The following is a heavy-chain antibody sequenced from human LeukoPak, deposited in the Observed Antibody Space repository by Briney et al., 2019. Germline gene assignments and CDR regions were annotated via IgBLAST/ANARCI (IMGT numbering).Heavy chain of an antibody. CDR1: GGTFSSYA. J-gene: IGHJ6*02. CDR3: ARGRGYSYGYYYYYYGMDV. Sequence: SVKVSCKASGGTFSSYAISWVRQAPGQGLEWMGGIIPIFGTANYAQKFQGRVTITADESTSTAYMELSSLRSEGTAVYYCARGRGYSYGYYYYYYGMDVWGQGTTVTVSS. D-gene: IGHD5-18*01. CDR2: IIPIFGTA. V-gene: IGHV1-69*13.